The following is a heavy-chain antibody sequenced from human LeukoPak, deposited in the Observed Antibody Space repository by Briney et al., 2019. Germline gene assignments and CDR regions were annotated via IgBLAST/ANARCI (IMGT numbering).Heavy chain of an antibody. CDR3: ARLSTYYYYMDV. Sequence: ASVKVSCKASGYTFTSYDTNWVRQATGQGLEWMGWMNPNSGNTGYAQKFRGRVTMTRNTSISTAYMELSSLRSEDTAVYYCARLSTYYYYMDVWGKGTTVTVSS. CDR1: GYTFTSYD. CDR2: MNPNSGNT. J-gene: IGHJ6*03. D-gene: IGHD3-3*02. V-gene: IGHV1-8*01.